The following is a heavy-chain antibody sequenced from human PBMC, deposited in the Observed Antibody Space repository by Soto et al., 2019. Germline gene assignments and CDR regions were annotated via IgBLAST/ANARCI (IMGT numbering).Heavy chain of an antibody. CDR3: ARANDDCWRALAY. D-gene: IGHD3-3*01. CDR1: GVSISSGGYS. J-gene: IGHJ4*02. CDR2: MYHSGST. Sequence: QLQLQESGSGLVKPSQTLSLTCAVSGVSISSGGYSWSWIRQPPGKGLEWIGYMYHSGSTYYNPSLKNRVXXSXDXXKNQFSLNLSSVTAADTAMYYCARANDDCWRALAYWGPGTVVTVSS. V-gene: IGHV4-30-2*01.